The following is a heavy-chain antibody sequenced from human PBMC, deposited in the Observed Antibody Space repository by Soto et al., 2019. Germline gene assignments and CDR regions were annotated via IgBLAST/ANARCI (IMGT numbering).Heavy chain of an antibody. V-gene: IGHV1-58*01. CDR3: AADVIGVAGDLDH. J-gene: IGHJ4*02. CDR2: IVVASGHP. CDR1: GFSFGSSA. D-gene: IGHD6-19*01. Sequence: LVQSGPEVKKPGTSLKVSCKTSGFSFGSSAVQWVRQVRGQRLEWIGWIVVASGHPNVAQKFQDRVSLTRDLSTHTAFLELRSITSEESANYYCAADVIGVAGDLDHGGQGTLVSVSS.